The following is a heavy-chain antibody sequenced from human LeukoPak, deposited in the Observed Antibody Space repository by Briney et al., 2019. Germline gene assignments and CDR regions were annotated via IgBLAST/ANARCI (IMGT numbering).Heavy chain of an antibody. Sequence: GGSLRLSCAASGFTFSGSAMHWVRQASGKGLEWVGRIRSKANSYATAYAASVKGRFTISRDDSKNTLYLQMNSLRAEDTAVYYCAKGYGSYRSYYFDCWGQGTLVTVSS. J-gene: IGHJ4*02. V-gene: IGHV3-73*01. CDR2: IRSKANSYAT. CDR1: GFTFSGSA. CDR3: AKGYGSYRSYYFDC. D-gene: IGHD3-16*02.